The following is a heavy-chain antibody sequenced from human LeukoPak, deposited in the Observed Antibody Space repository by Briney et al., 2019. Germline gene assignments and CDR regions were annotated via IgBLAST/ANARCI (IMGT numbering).Heavy chain of an antibody. V-gene: IGHV1-8*03. D-gene: IGHD5-12*01. CDR3: ARRKYSAYDLFDY. Sequence: ASVKVSCKASGYTFTSYDINWVRQATGQGLEWMGWMNPNSGNTAYAQKFQGRVTITRNTSISTAYMELSSLRSEDTAVYYCARRKYSAYDLFDYWGQGTLVTVSS. CDR2: MNPNSGNT. CDR1: GYTFTSYD. J-gene: IGHJ4*02.